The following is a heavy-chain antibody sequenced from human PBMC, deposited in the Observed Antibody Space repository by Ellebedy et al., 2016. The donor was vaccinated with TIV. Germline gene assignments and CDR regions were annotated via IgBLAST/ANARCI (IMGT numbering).Heavy chain of an antibody. J-gene: IGHJ4*02. V-gene: IGHV3-48*02. CDR3: TTAKMDY. Sequence: PGGSLRLSCAASGFTFSSYSMNWVRQAPGKGLEWVSYISSGSSTTYHADSVKGRFTLYYADSVKGRFTMSRDNAKNSVYLQMKSLRDDDTAVYYCTTAKMDYWGQGSLGTVSS. CDR2: ISSGSSTT. CDR1: GFTFSSYS.